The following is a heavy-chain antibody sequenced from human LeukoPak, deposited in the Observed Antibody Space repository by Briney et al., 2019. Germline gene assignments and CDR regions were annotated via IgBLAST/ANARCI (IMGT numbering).Heavy chain of an antibody. D-gene: IGHD2-15*01. J-gene: IGHJ6*03. Sequence: SETLSLTCTVSGGSISSYYWSWIRQPPGKGLEWIGYIYYSGSTNYNPSLKSRVTISVDTSKNQFSLKLSSVTAADTAVYYCARDANPSGGSFYYYYYMDVWGKGTTVTISS. CDR1: GGSISSYY. V-gene: IGHV4-59*01. CDR3: ARDANPSGGSFYYYYYMDV. CDR2: IYYSGST.